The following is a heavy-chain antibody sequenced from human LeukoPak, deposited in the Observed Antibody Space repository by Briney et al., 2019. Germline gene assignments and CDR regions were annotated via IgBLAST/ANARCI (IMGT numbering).Heavy chain of an antibody. CDR2: IYSGGST. CDR1: GFTVSSNY. V-gene: IGHV3-66*02. J-gene: IGHJ4*02. D-gene: IGHD3-3*01. CDR3: ARDARTDGVVTY. Sequence: GGSLRLSCAASGFTVSSNYMSWVRQAPGKGLEWVSVIYSGGSTYYADSVKGRFTISRDNSKNTLYLQMNSLRAEDTAVYYCARDARTDGVVTYWGQGTLVTVSS.